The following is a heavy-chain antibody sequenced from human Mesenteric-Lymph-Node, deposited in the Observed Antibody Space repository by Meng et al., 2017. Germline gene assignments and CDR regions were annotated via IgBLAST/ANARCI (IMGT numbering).Heavy chain of an antibody. Sequence: GESLKISCAASGFTFSDYYMSWIRQAPGKGLEWVSYISSSGSTIYYADSVKGRFTISRDNAKNTLYLQMNSLRAEDTAVYYCAKCRGYSSSWYSDNWGQGTLVTVSS. CDR2: ISSSGSTI. CDR1: GFTFSDYY. CDR3: AKCRGYSSSWYSDN. V-gene: IGHV3-11*01. D-gene: IGHD6-13*01. J-gene: IGHJ4*02.